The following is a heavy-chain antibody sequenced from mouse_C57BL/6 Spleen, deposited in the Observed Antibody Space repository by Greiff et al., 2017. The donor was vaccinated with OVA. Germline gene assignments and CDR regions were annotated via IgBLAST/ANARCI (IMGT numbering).Heavy chain of an antibody. J-gene: IGHJ2*01. CDR2: ISNGGGST. D-gene: IGHD2-5*01. CDR3: ARHNYSNFFFDY. Sequence: EVKLVESGGGLVQPGGSLKLSCAASGFTFSDYYMYWVRQTPEKRLEWVAYISNGGGSTYYPDTVKGRFTISRDNAKNTLYLQMSRLKSEDTAMYYCARHNYSNFFFDYWGQGTTLTVSS. V-gene: IGHV5-12*01. CDR1: GFTFSDYY.